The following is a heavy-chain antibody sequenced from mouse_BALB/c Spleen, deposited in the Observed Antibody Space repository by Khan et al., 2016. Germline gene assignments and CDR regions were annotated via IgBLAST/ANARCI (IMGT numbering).Heavy chain of an antibody. CDR1: GYAFTSYT. D-gene: IGHD1-1*01. Sequence: LQQSGPELVKPGASVKVSCRASGYAFTSYTMYWVKQSHGKSLEWIGYFDPYNGGTSYTQTFKGTATFTVDKSSSTAYKHLNSLTSEDSAVYCCSSDLRGYAMDYWGQGTSVTVSS. CDR3: SSDLRGYAMDY. J-gene: IGHJ4*01. CDR2: FDPYNGGT. V-gene: IGHV1S135*01.